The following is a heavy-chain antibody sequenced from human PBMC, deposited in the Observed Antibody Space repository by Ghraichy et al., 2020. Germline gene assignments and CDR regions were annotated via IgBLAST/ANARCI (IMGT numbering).Heavy chain of an antibody. D-gene: IGHD3-10*01. J-gene: IGHJ4*02. CDR1: GFTFSTYN. CDR2: ISSSSSTI. Sequence: GGSLRLSCAASGFTFSTYNMNWVRQAPGKGLEWVSYISSSSSTIYYADSVKGRFTISRDNAKNSLYLQMNSLRDEDTAVYYCARDYYRSGSYSFDYWGQGTLVSVSS. V-gene: IGHV3-48*02. CDR3: ARDYYRSGSYSFDY.